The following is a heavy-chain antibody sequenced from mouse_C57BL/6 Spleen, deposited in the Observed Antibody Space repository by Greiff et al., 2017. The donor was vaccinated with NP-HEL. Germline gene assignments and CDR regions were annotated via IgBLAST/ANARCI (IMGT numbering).Heavy chain of an antibody. Sequence: VQLQQPGAELVKPGASVKLSCKASGYTFTSYWMHWVKQRPGQGLEWIGMIHPNSGSTNYNEKFKSKATLTVDKSSSTAHMQLSSLTSEDSAVYYCARSTMVKGPFFDYWGQGTTLTVSS. V-gene: IGHV1-64*01. CDR3: ARSTMVKGPFFDY. D-gene: IGHD2-1*01. CDR1: GYTFTSYW. CDR2: IHPNSGST. J-gene: IGHJ2*01.